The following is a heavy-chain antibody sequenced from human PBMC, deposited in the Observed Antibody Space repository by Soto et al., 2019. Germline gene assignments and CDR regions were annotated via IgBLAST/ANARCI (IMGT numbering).Heavy chain of an antibody. Sequence: QVQLVQSGAEVKKPGASVKVSCKASGYTLTSHGISWVRQAPGQGLEWMGWISTYNGNTKYAQKFQERVTMTADTXTNTAHMERRSLRSDDTAMYYCARGYYDSSGPFDYWGQGTLVTVSS. CDR2: ISTYNGNT. J-gene: IGHJ4*02. D-gene: IGHD3-22*01. CDR3: ARGYYDSSGPFDY. CDR1: GYTLTSHG. V-gene: IGHV1-18*01.